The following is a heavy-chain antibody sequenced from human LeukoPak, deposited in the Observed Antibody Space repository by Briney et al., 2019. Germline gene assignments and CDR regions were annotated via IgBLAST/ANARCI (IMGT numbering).Heavy chain of an antibody. J-gene: IGHJ4*02. CDR1: GGTFSSYA. V-gene: IGHV1-69*05. D-gene: IGHD3-22*01. Sequence: SVKVSCKASGGTFSSYAISWVRQAPGQGLEWMGGIIPIFGTANYAQKFQGRVTMTRDTSISTTYMELSRLRSDDTAVYYCASQPYYFDSSGYYDYWGQGTLVTVSS. CDR2: IIPIFGTA. CDR3: ASQPYYFDSSGYYDY.